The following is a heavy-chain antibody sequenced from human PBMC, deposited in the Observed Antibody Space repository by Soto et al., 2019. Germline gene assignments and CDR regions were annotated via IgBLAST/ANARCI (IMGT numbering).Heavy chain of an antibody. CDR2: LSPDGSNK. CDR1: GFSFSNYD. Sequence: QVQLVESGGGVVQPGGSLRLSCAASGFSFSNYDMHWVRQAQGKGREWVTLLSPDGSNKYYANSVKGRFIISRENSQNTVYLQLNSLRAEDTAIYYCARVVSHSSRSSYYRGDYAFDVWGQGTMVTVSS. D-gene: IGHD3-3*01. J-gene: IGHJ3*01. CDR3: ARVVSHSSRSSYYRGDYAFDV. V-gene: IGHV3-30-3*01.